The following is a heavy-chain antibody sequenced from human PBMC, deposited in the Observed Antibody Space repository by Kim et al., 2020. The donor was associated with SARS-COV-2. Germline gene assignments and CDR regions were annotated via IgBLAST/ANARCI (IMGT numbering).Heavy chain of an antibody. J-gene: IGHJ5*02. CDR2: IRFDGRDE. D-gene: IGHD3-22*01. V-gene: IGHV3-33*01. Sequence: GGSLRLSCAASGFAFSYHGMDWVRQAPGKGLEWVAGIRFDGRDEYYADSVKGRFIISRDNSKNTLHLQMDSLTAEDTAVYYRARDPDTSGHFSWFDPWGQGTLVTVSS. CDR1: GFAFSYHG. CDR3: ARDPDTSGHFSWFDP.